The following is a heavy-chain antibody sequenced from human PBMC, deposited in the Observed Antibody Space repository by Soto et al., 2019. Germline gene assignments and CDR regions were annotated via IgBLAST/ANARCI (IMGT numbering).Heavy chain of an antibody. CDR1: GFTFRNHA. CDR2: IAHDGSNA. J-gene: IGHJ6*02. Sequence: QVQLVESGGGVVQPGGSLRLSCAASGFTFRNHAMHWVRQAPGKGLECLAGIAHDGSNAFYRGSVKGRFTVSRDNSKNTLYLYMNSLRSEDTGVYYCARGDREDILVVVGARPGEYGTDIWGQGTTVIVSS. CDR3: ARGDREDILVVVGARPGEYGTDI. V-gene: IGHV3-30-3*01. D-gene: IGHD2-15*01.